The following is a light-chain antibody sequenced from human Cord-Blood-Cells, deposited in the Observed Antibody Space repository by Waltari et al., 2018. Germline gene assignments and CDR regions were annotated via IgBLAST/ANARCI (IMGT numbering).Light chain of an antibody. Sequence: DIVSTQSQGTLSLSPGARTTLSCRASQSVSSIYLAWYQQKPGQAPRLLIYGASSRATGIPDRFSGSGSGTDFTLTISRLEPEDFAVYYCQQYGSSPRTFGQGTKVEIK. J-gene: IGKJ1*01. CDR3: QQYGSSPRT. CDR2: GAS. CDR1: QSVSSIY. V-gene: IGKV3-20*01.